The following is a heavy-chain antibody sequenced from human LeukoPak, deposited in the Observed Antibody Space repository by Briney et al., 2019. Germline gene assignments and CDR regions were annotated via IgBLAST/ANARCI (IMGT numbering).Heavy chain of an antibody. D-gene: IGHD3-10*02. CDR2: MNPNSGNT. Sequence: GASVKVSCKASGGTFSSYAISWVRQAPGQGLEWMGWMNPNSGNTGYAQKFQGRVTMTRNTSISTAYMELSSLRSEDTAVYYCARFRPVRGVYYFDYWGQGTLVTVSS. CDR3: ARFRPVRGVYYFDY. V-gene: IGHV1-8*02. J-gene: IGHJ4*02. CDR1: GGTFSSYA.